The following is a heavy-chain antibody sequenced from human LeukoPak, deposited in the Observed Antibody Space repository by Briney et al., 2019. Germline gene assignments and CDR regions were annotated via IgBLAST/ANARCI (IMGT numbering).Heavy chain of an antibody. Sequence: SQTLSLTCVISGDSVSSKSSAWNWIRQSPSRGPEWLGRTYYRSKWNKDYAVSVKSRISINPDTSKNQFSLQLSSVTAADTAVYYCAIGYSSSWSSSPYYYYGMDVWGQGTTVTVSS. V-gene: IGHV6-1*01. CDR2: TYYRSKWNK. J-gene: IGHJ6*02. CDR1: GDSVSSKSSA. CDR3: AIGYSSSWSSSPYYYYGMDV. D-gene: IGHD6-13*01.